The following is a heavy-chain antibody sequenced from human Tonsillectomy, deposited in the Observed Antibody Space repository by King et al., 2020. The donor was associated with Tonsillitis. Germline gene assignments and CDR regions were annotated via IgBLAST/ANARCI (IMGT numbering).Heavy chain of an antibody. V-gene: IGHV4-59*01. CDR2: IYYSGST. CDR3: ARVHRGGWWYCDL. D-gene: IGHD6-19*01. J-gene: IGHJ2*01. CDR1: GGSISSYY. Sequence: VQLQESGPGLVKPSETLSLTCTVSGGSISSYYWSWIRQPPVKGLEWIGYIYYSGSTNYNPSLKIRGTISVDTSKNQFSLKVTSVTAADTATYYCARVHRGGWWYCDLWGRGTLVTVSS.